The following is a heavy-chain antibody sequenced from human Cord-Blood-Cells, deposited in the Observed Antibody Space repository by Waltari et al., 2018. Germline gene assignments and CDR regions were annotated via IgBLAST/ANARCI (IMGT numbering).Heavy chain of an antibody. V-gene: IGHV4-39*01. Sequence: QLQLQESGPGLVKPSETLSLTCTVSGGSISSSSYYWGWIRQPPGKGLEWIGSIYYSGSTYYNPSLKSRVTISVDTSKNQFSLKLSSVTAADTAVYYCARCRVGSGVDYWGQGTLVTVSS. J-gene: IGHJ4*02. CDR2: IYYSGST. D-gene: IGHD6-25*01. CDR1: GGSISSSSYY. CDR3: ARCRVGSGVDY.